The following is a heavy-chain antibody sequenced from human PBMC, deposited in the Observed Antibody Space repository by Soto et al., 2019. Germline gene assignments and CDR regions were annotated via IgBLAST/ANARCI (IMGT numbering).Heavy chain of an antibody. V-gene: IGHV1-18*01. CDR2: ISGYNGKT. Sequence: TSVKVSCKASGYTFTSYGISWVRQAPGQGLEWMGWISGYNGKTNYAQKFQDRVTMTTDKSTSTAYMELSSLRSEDTAVYYCARAQWDYYDSSGYFPPDYWGQGTLVTVSS. CDR1: GYTFTSYG. D-gene: IGHD3-22*01. CDR3: ARAQWDYYDSSGYFPPDY. J-gene: IGHJ4*02.